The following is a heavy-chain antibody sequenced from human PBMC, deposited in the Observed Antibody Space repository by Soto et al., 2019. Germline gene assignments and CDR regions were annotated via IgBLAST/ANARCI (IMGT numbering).Heavy chain of an antibody. CDR3: ASIRLGRYFDY. CDR1: GGSISGIGCH. V-gene: IGHV4-61*05. J-gene: IGHJ4*02. CDR2: LHNSGTT. D-gene: IGHD3-10*01. Sequence: LVPLRLPCTVSGGSISGIGCHWIRIRQPPGKGLEWIGYLHNSGTTNYNTSLKSRVTISVDMSRNQFSLKLRSVTAADTAVYYCASIRLGRYFDYWGQGILVTVSS.